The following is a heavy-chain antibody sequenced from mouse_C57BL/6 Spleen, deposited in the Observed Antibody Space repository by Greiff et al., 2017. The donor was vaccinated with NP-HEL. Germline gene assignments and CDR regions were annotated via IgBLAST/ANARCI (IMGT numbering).Heavy chain of an antibody. CDR1: GYTFTSYW. CDR2: IDPSDSYT. Sequence: QVQLQQPGAELVKPGASVKLSCKASGYTFTSYWMQWVKQRPGQGLEWIGEIDPSDSYTNYNQKFKGKATLTVDTSSSTAYMPLSSLTSEDSAVYYCANWGYAMDYWGQGTSVTVSS. J-gene: IGHJ4*01. V-gene: IGHV1-50*01. D-gene: IGHD4-1*01. CDR3: ANWGYAMDY.